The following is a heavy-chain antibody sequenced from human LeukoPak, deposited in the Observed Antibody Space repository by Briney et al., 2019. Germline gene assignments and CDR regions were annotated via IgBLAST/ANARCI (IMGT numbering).Heavy chain of an antibody. V-gene: IGHV1-2*02. Sequence: GASVKVSCKASGYTFTGYYMHRVRQAPGQGLEWMGWINPNSGGTNYAQKFQGRVTMTRDTSISTAYMELSRLRSDDTAVYYCARYDGNYYYYYMDVWGKGTTVTVSS. CDR3: ARYDGNYYYYYMDV. CDR1: GYTFTGYY. D-gene: IGHD4-23*01. J-gene: IGHJ6*03. CDR2: INPNSGGT.